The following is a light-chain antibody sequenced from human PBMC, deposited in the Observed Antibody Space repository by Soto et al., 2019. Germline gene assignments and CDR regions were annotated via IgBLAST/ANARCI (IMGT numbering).Light chain of an antibody. CDR3: QQYNNWWT. Sequence: EIVMTQSPATLSVSPGERATLSCRASQSVSNNLAWYQKKPGQAPRLLDYGASTRALGIPARFSGSGSGTEFPRTISSRQSEDVAFYYCQQYNNWWTFGQGTRVDIK. J-gene: IGKJ1*01. CDR2: GAS. CDR1: QSVSNN. V-gene: IGKV3-15*01.